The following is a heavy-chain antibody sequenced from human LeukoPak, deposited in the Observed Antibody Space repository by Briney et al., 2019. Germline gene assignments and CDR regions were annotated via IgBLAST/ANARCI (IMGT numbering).Heavy chain of an antibody. J-gene: IGHJ5*02. Sequence: SETLSLTCTVSGGSISSFYWSWIRQPPGKGLEWIGYIYYSGSTNYNPSLKSRVTISVDTSKNQFSLKLSSVTAADTAVYYCARWDINWFDPWGQGTLVTVSS. CDR3: ARWDINWFDP. CDR1: GGSISSFY. V-gene: IGHV4-59*08. CDR2: IYYSGST. D-gene: IGHD2-15*01.